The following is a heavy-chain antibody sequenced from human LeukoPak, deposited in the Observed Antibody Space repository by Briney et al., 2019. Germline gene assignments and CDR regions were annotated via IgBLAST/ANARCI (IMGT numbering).Heavy chain of an antibody. CDR2: ISTDGSGT. CDR3: ARGRSSSSWYFFDY. CDR1: GFTFSSYW. Sequence: GGSLRLSCAAPGFTFSSYWMHWVRQAPGKGLVWVSRISTDGSGTSYADSVKGRFTISRDNAKNTLYLQMNGVRAEDAAVYYCARGRSSSSWYFFDYWGQGSLVTVSS. D-gene: IGHD6-13*01. V-gene: IGHV3-74*01. J-gene: IGHJ4*02.